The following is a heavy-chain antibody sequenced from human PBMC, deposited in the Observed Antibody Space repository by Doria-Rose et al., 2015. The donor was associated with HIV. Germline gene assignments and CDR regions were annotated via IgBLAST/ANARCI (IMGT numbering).Heavy chain of an antibody. Sequence: QVTLKESGPVLVKPTETLTLTCTVSGVSLSSPGMGVSWIRQPPGKALEWLASIFSDDERSSKTSLKSRLTISRGTSKSQVVLTMTDMDPVDTATYYCARIKSSRWYRKYYFDFWGQGTLVIVSA. D-gene: IGHD6-13*01. CDR2: IFSDDER. V-gene: IGHV2-26*01. CDR1: GVSLSSPGMG. CDR3: ARIKSSRWYRKYYFDF. J-gene: IGHJ4*02.